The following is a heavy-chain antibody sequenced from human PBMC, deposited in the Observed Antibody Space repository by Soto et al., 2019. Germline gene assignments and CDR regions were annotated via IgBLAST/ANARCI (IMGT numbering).Heavy chain of an antibody. CDR1: GDAIVKYT. CDR3: GSQAGYVAAVDF. CDR2: IVSILGLA. V-gene: IGHV1-69*02. J-gene: IGHJ4*02. Sequence: QVHLVQSGPEVKKPGSSVKVSCKASGDAIVKYTFTWVRQAPGQGLEWMGRIVSILGLATYAQNFQGRVALTADKSTNVVYVELSSLASDDSAVYFWGSQAGYVAAVDFWGQGTLVTVS. D-gene: IGHD5-12*01.